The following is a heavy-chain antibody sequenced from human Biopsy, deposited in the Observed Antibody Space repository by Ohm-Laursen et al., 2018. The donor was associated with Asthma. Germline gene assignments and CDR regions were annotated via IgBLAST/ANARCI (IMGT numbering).Heavy chain of an antibody. J-gene: IGHJ3*02. CDR1: GFTFNSYW. CDR2: ISKDASTQ. V-gene: IGHV3-30*03. Sequence: SLRLSCAASGFTFNSYWMSWVRQAPGKGLEWVGVISKDASTQDYADSVKGRFTMARDNSKNTLDLQMNSLREGDTAVYYCVRDGTDDAFDIWGQGTVVSVSS. D-gene: IGHD1-1*01. CDR3: VRDGTDDAFDI.